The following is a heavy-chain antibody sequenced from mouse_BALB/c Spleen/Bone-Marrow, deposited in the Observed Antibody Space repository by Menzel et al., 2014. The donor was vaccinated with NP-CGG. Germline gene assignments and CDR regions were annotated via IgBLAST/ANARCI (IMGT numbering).Heavy chain of an antibody. D-gene: IGHD1-1*01. CDR2: IWARGST. V-gene: IGHV2-9*02. CDR1: GFSLTSYG. CDR3: ARDYYGSSYFDY. J-gene: IGHJ2*01. Sequence: VQRVESGPGLVAPSQSLSITCTVSGFSLTSYGVHWVRQPPGKGLEWLGVIWARGSTNYNSALMSRLSISKDNSKSQVFLKMNSLQTDDTAMYYCARDYYGSSYFDYWGQGTTLTVSS.